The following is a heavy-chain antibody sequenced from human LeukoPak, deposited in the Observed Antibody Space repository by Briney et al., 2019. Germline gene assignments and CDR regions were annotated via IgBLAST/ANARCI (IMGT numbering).Heavy chain of an antibody. CDR1: GFTFSSYA. D-gene: IGHD3-16*01. J-gene: IGHJ4*02. V-gene: IGHV4-34*01. CDR3: ARLGGGGLFDY. CDR2: INHSGST. Sequence: GSLRLSCAASGFTFSSYAMSWVRQPPGKGLEWIGEINHSGSTNYNPSLKSRVTISVDTSKNQFSLKLSSVTAADTAVYYCARLGGGGLFDYWGQGTLVTVSS.